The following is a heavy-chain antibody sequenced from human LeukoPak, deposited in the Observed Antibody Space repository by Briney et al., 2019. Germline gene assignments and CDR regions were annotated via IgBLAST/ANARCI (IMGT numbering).Heavy chain of an antibody. D-gene: IGHD3-22*01. J-gene: IGHJ4*02. CDR1: GGSISSYY. CDR2: IYYSGST. V-gene: IGHV4-59*08. CDR3: ARRVRYYYDSSGIDY. Sequence: KPSETLSLTCTVSGGSISSYYWSWIRQPPGKGLEWIGYIYYSGSTYYNPSLKSRVTISVDTSKNQFSLKLSSVTAADTAVYYCARRVRYYYDSSGIDYWGQGTLVTVSS.